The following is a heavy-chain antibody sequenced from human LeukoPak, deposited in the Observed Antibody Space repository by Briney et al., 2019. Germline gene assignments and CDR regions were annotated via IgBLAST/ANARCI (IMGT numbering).Heavy chain of an antibody. V-gene: IGHV3-33*01. CDR1: GFTFSSYG. CDR3: ARDRQDWGIDY. D-gene: IGHD3-16*01. J-gene: IGHJ4*02. Sequence: GGSLRLSCAASGFTFSSYGMHWVRQAPGKGLEWVAVIWYDGSNKYYADSMKGRFTISRDNSKNTLYLQMNSLRAEDTAVYYCARDRQDWGIDYWGQGTLVTVSS. CDR2: IWYDGSNK.